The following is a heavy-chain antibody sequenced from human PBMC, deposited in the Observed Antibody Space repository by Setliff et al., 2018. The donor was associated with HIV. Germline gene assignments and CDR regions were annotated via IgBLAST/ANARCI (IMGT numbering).Heavy chain of an antibody. CDR3: AGAITFGGVIVH. Sequence: LSLTCTVSGGSISSYYWSWIRQPPGKGPEWIGYIYYSGSTNYNPSLKSRVTISVDTSKNQFTLKLSSVTAADTAVYYCAGAITFGGVIVHWGQGTLVTVSS. CDR1: GGSISSYY. CDR2: IYYSGST. V-gene: IGHV4-59*01. J-gene: IGHJ4*02. D-gene: IGHD3-16*02.